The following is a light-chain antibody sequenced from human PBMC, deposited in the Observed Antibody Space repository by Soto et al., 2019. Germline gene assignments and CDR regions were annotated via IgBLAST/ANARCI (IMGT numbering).Light chain of an antibody. CDR1: QSVRTN. Sequence: EVMMTQFPDTVSVTAGETVTLSCGASQSVRTNLAWYQQRPGQAPRLLIHYASTRAGDIPARFSGSGSGTNFTLAISSLQSEDFAVYYCQQYAYWPETFGPGTKVEIK. CDR2: YAS. V-gene: IGKV3D-15*01. J-gene: IGKJ1*01. CDR3: QQYAYWPET.